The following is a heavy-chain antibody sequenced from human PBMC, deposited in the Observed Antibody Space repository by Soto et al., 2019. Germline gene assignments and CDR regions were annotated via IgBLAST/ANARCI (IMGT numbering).Heavy chain of an antibody. J-gene: IGHJ5*02. CDR1: GGSFSGYY. Sequence: PSETLSLTCAVYGGSFSGYYWSWIRQPPGKGLEWIGEINHSGSTNYNPSLKSRVTISVDTSKNQFSLKLSSVTAADTAVYYCARGPSYHYDFLPNWFDPWGQGTLVTVSS. CDR2: INHSGST. CDR3: ARGPSYHYDFLPNWFDP. D-gene: IGHD3-3*01. V-gene: IGHV4-34*01.